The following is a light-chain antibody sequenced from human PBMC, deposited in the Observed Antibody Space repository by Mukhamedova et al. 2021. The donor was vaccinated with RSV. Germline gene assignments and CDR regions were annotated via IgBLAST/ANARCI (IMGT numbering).Light chain of an antibody. CDR2: WAS. V-gene: IGKV4-1*01. CDR1: QSVFYSSNNKNS. CDR3: QQYYSDPWT. J-gene: IGKJ1*01. Sequence: GTINCRSSQSVFYSSNNKNSLAWYQQKPGQPPKLLIYWASARKSGVPDRFSGSGSGTDFTLTITSLQAEDVAVYYCQQYYSDPWT.